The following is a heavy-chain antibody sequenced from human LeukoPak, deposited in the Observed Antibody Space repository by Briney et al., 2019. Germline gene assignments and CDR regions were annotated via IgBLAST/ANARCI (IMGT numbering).Heavy chain of an antibody. CDR2: ISPSGDIT. Sequence: PGGSLRLSCVASGFTFSNYWMSWVRQAPGKGLEWVSGISPSGDITYYTDSVKGRFTISRDNSKNTLYLEVISLTAEDTAVYYCAKGDSWLQFGEWSQGTLVTVSS. V-gene: IGHV3-23*01. D-gene: IGHD5-24*01. CDR1: GFTFSNYW. CDR3: AKGDSWLQFGE. J-gene: IGHJ4*02.